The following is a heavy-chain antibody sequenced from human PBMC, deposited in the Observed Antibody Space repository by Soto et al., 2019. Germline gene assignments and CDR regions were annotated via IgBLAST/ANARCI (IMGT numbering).Heavy chain of an antibody. Sequence: QVQLVESGGGVVQPGRSLRLSCAASGFTFSTYGVHWVRQAPGKGLEWVAVISSDGSEKYYAGSVKGRVSISRDNSKSTLYLQMDSLRAEDTAVSYCAKGAVTTSLYYFDYWGQGTLVTVSS. V-gene: IGHV3-30*18. CDR1: GFTFSTYG. J-gene: IGHJ4*02. CDR3: AKGAVTTSLYYFDY. CDR2: ISSDGSEK. D-gene: IGHD4-17*01.